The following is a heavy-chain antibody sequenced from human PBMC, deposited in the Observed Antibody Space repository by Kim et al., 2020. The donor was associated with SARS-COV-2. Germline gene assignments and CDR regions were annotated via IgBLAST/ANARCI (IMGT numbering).Heavy chain of an antibody. V-gene: IGHV3-30*02. Sequence: GGSLRLSCAVSGFTFSNYGMHWVRQAPGKGLEWLAGIWFDGSNKFYADSVKGRFTISRDNSKNTLFLQMNRLRAEDTAADYCAKGRRYYGGSGCFFEYWG. CDR2: IWFDGSNK. CDR1: GFTFSNYG. CDR3: AKGRRYYGGSGCFFEY. J-gene: IGHJ4*03. D-gene: IGHD4-17*01.